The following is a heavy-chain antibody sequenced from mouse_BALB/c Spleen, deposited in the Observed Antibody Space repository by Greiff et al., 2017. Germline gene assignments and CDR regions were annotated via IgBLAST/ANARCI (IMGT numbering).Heavy chain of an antibody. D-gene: IGHD1-2*01. Sequence: DVMLVESGGGLVQPGGSRKLSCAASGFTFSSFGMHWVRQAPEKGLEWVAYISSGSSTIYYADTVKGRFTISRDNPKNTLFLQMTSLRSEDTAMYYCARSRVFITTFDYWGQGTTLTVSS. J-gene: IGHJ2*01. V-gene: IGHV5-17*02. CDR3: ARSRVFITTFDY. CDR2: ISSGSSTI. CDR1: GFTFSSFG.